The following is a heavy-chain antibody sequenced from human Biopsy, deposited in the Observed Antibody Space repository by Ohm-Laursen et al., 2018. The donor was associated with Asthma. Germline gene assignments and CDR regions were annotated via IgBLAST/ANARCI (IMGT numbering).Heavy chain of an antibody. J-gene: IGHJ6*02. CDR3: ARPSHNRDMLYYYYHMDV. V-gene: IGHV1-69*13. CDR2: ISPIFGSS. D-gene: IGHD1-1*01. Sequence: VKISCKASGGMFGNYAISWVRQAPGLGLEWMGGISPIFGSSNYAQRFQGRVTITADIFTRTVYMELSGLRFDDTAIYYCARPSHNRDMLYYYYHMDVWGQGTTVIVSS. CDR1: GGMFGNYA.